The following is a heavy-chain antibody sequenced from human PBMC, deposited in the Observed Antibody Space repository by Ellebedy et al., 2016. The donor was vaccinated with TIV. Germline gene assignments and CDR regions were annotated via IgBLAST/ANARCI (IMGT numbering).Heavy chain of an antibody. V-gene: IGHV5-51*01. J-gene: IGHJ5*02. CDR3: ARLRSGDSSGYWS. D-gene: IGHD3-22*01. CDR1: GYSFTSYW. Sequence: KVSCXGSGYSFTSYWIGWVRQMPGKGLEWMGIIYPGDSDTRYSPSFQGQVTISADKSISTAYLQWSSLKASDTAMYYCARLRSGDSSGYWSWGQGTLVTVSS. CDR2: IYPGDSDT.